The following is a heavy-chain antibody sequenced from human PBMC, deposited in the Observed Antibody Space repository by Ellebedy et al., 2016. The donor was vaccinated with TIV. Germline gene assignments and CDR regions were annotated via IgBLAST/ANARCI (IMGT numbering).Heavy chain of an antibody. CDR3: ARLLITMVYGMDV. V-gene: IGHV4-4*02. CDR1: GTSISTDNW. Sequence: MPGGSLRLSCTISGTSISTDNWWSWIRQPPGKGLEWIGEINHSGGTNYNPSLKSRVIISVDTSKNQFSLKLSSVTAADTAVYYCARLLITMVYGMDVWGQGTTVTVSS. J-gene: IGHJ6*02. D-gene: IGHD3-10*01. CDR2: INHSGGT.